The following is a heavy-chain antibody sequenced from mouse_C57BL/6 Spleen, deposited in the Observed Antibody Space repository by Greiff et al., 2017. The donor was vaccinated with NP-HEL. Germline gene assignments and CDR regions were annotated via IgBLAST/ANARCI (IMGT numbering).Heavy chain of an antibody. CDR1: GYTFTSYW. V-gene: IGHV1-64*01. CDR3: ASLTGHWYFDV. D-gene: IGHD4-1*01. Sequence: VQLQQPGAELVKPGASVKLSCKASGYTFTSYWMHWVKQRPGQGLEWIGMIHPNSGSTNYNEKFKSKATLTVDKSSSTAYMQLSSLTSEDSAVYYCASLTGHWYFDVWGTGTTVTVSS. CDR2: IHPNSGST. J-gene: IGHJ1*03.